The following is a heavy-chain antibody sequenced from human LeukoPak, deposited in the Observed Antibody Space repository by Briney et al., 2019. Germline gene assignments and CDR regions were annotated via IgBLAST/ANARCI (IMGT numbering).Heavy chain of an antibody. V-gene: IGHV3-74*01. CDR1: GFTFSSYW. CDR2: INSDGSST. Sequence: PGGSLRLSCAASGFTFSSYWMHWVRQAPGKGLVWVSRINSDGSSTSYADSVKGRFTISRDNAKNTLYLQMNSLRAEDTAVYYCARELLYYYGSGSYYSYYYYGMDVWGQGTTVTVSS. D-gene: IGHD3-10*01. J-gene: IGHJ6*02. CDR3: ARELLYYYGSGSYYSYYYYGMDV.